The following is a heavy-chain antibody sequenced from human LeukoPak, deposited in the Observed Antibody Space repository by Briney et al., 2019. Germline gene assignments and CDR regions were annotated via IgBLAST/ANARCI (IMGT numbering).Heavy chain of an antibody. D-gene: IGHD3-22*01. CDR1: GGSISSGGYY. J-gene: IGHJ5*02. Sequence: SQTLSLTCTVSGGSISSGGYYWSWIRQHPGKGLEWIGYIYYSGSTYYNPSLKSRVTISVGTSKNQFSLKLSSVTAADTAVYYCARFYDSSGLDWFDPWGQGTLVTVSS. V-gene: IGHV4-31*03. CDR3: ARFYDSSGLDWFDP. CDR2: IYYSGST.